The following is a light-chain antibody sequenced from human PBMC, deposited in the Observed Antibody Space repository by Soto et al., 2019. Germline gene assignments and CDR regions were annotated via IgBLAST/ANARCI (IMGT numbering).Light chain of an antibody. CDR1: SGYSSYA. Sequence: QPVLTQSPSASASLGASVKLTCTLSSGYSSYAIAWHQQQPEKGPRYLMKLNSNGSHSKGDGIPDRFSGSSSGAERYLTISSLQSEDEADYYCQTWGTGYAVFGGGTQLTVL. V-gene: IGLV4-69*01. CDR3: QTWGTGYAV. J-gene: IGLJ7*01. CDR2: LNSNGSH.